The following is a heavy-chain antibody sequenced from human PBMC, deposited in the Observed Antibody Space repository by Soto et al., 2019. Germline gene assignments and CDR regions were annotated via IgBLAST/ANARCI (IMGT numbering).Heavy chain of an antibody. Sequence: EVQLVESGGGLVQPGGSLRLSCVAAGFNISANWMSWVRQAPGKGLEWVANIKQDGGEKNYVDSVKGRFTISRDNADNSLFLQMNSLRADDTAVYYCARRQGWADYWGQGTLVTVSS. D-gene: IGHD6-19*01. CDR1: GFNISANW. CDR2: IKQDGGEK. CDR3: ARRQGWADY. J-gene: IGHJ4*02. V-gene: IGHV3-7*01.